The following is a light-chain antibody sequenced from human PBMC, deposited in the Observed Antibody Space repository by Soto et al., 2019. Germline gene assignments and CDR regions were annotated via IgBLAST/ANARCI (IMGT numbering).Light chain of an antibody. CDR3: QQYGSSSWT. J-gene: IGKJ1*01. CDR1: QSVSNNC. Sequence: EIVLTQSPATLSLSPGERATFSCRGSQSVSNNCLAWYEQKPGLAPRLLIYDASYRANGIPDRFSGSGSGTDFTLTISRLEPEDFVVYYCQQYGSSSWTFGQGAKVDIK. CDR2: DAS. V-gene: IGKV3D-20*01.